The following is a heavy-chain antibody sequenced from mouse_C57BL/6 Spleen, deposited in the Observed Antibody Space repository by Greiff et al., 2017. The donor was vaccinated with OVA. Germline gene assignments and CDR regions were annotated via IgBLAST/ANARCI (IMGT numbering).Heavy chain of an antibody. Sequence: QVQLKQSGPELVKPGASVKISCKASGYAFSSSWMNWMKQRPGKGLEWIGRIYPGDGDTNYNGKFKGKATLTADKSSSTAYMQLSSLTSEDSAVYFCARYPHYYGSSYFDYWGQGTTLTVSS. CDR1: GYAFSSSW. J-gene: IGHJ2*01. V-gene: IGHV1-82*01. CDR2: IYPGDGDT. D-gene: IGHD1-1*01. CDR3: ARYPHYYGSSYFDY.